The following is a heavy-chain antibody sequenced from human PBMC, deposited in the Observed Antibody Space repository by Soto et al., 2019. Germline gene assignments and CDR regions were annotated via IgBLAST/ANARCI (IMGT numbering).Heavy chain of an antibody. V-gene: IGHV4-4*07. J-gene: IGHJ4*02. Sequence: QVQLQESGPGLVKPSETLSLTCTVSGGSISSYYWSWIRQPAGKGLEWIGRIYTSGSTNYNPSLMSRVTMSVDRSKNRCSLKLSSVTAAGAAVYSCASGGYSSGWDGDYWGQGTLVTVSS. D-gene: IGHD6-19*01. CDR1: GGSISSYY. CDR3: ASGGYSSGWDGDY. CDR2: IYTSGST.